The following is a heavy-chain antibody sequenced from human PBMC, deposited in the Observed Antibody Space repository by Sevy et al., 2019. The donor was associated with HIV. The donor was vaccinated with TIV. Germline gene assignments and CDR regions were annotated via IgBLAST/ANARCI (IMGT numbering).Heavy chain of an antibody. V-gene: IGHV3-33*01. Sequence: GGSLRLSCAASGFTFSSYGMHWVRQAPGKGLEWVAVIWYDGSSKYYADSVKGRFTVSRDNSKNTLYLQMNSLRAEDTAVYYCARDELLPFTVTMVRGALSYYFDSWGQGTLVTVSS. CDR2: IWYDGSSK. D-gene: IGHD3-10*01. J-gene: IGHJ4*02. CDR1: GFTFSSYG. CDR3: ARDELLPFTVTMVRGALSYYFDS.